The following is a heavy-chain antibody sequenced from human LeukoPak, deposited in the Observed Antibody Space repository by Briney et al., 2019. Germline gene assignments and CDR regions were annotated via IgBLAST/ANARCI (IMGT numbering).Heavy chain of an antibody. Sequence: GGSLRLSCAASGFTFSDFWMHWVRQAPGKGLVWVSRINSGGTVTNYADSVKGRLTISRDNAKNTLYLQMNSLRAEDTAVYYCATDPGEIVPAAKGPRGDYCYGMDVWGQGTTVTVSS. J-gene: IGHJ6*02. CDR1: GFTFSDFW. V-gene: IGHV3-74*01. D-gene: IGHD2-2*01. CDR2: INSGGTVT. CDR3: ATDPGEIVPAAKGPRGDYCYGMDV.